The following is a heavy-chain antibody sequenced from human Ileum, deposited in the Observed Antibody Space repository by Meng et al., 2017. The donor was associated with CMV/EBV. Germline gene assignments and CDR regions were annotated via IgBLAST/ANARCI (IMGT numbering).Heavy chain of an antibody. CDR3: ARGLMGAWRGFFDA. V-gene: IGHV3-53*01. CDR2: LYTGGSA. Sequence: GGSLRLSCAASGLAVSDNYVTWVRQSPGEGLQWVSTLYTGGSAHYAPSVEGRFSISKDNSLNMVYLQMNSLRAEDTAVYYCARGLMGAWRGFFDAWGQGILVTVSS. CDR1: GLAVSDNY. D-gene: IGHD3-3*01. J-gene: IGHJ5*01.